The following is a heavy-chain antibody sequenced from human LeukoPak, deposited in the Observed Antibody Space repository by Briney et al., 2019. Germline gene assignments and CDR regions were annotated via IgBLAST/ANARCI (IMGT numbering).Heavy chain of an antibody. CDR1: GFTVSSNY. Sequence: GGSLRLSCAASGFTVSSNYMSWVRQAPGKGLEWGSVIYSGGSTYYADSVKGRFTISRDNSKNTLYLQMNSLRAEDTAVYYCAAAARDYYYYYYMDVWGKGTTVTISS. J-gene: IGHJ6*03. CDR2: IYSGGST. V-gene: IGHV3-53*01. CDR3: AAAARDYYYYYYMDV. D-gene: IGHD2-2*01.